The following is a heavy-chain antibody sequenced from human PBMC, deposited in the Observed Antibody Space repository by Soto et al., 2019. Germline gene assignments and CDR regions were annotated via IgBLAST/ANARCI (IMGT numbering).Heavy chain of an antibody. V-gene: IGHV3-11*01. CDR2: ISFSDNSI. CDR3: ARDIEPPGLFFDY. J-gene: IGHJ4*02. D-gene: IGHD6-13*01. CDR1: GFSFSDYY. Sequence: QVQLVESGGVLVKPGGSLRLSCAASGFSFSDYYMSWIRQAPGKGLEWVSYISFSDNSIYYADSVKGRFTISRDNAKNSLYLQMNSLRAEDTAVYYCARDIEPPGLFFDYWGQGTLVTVSS.